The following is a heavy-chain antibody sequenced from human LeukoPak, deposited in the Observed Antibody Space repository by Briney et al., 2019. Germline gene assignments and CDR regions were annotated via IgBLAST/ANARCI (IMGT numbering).Heavy chain of an antibody. D-gene: IGHD6-13*01. CDR2: MNPNSGNT. CDR1: GYTFTSYD. Sequence: ASVEVSCKASGYTFTSYDINWVRQATGQGLEWMGWMNPNSGNTGYAQKFQGRVTMTRNTSISTAYMELSSLRSEDTAVYYCASSYYAGYSSSWYNWYFDLWGRGTLVAVSS. V-gene: IGHV1-8*01. J-gene: IGHJ2*01. CDR3: ASSYYAGYSSSWYNWYFDL.